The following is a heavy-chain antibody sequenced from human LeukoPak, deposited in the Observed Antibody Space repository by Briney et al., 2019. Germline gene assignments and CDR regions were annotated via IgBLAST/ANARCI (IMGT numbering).Heavy chain of an antibody. D-gene: IGHD3-10*01. J-gene: IGHJ4*02. CDR3: ARHYGSGTYYNYFEY. CDR1: GFTFSSYA. CDR2: ISGSGGST. Sequence: PGGSLRLSCAASGFTFSSYAMSWVRQAPGKGLEWVSAISGSGGSTYYADSVTGRFTISRDNSKNTLYLQMHSLRAEDTTVYYCARHYGSGTYYNYFEYWGQGTLVTVSS. V-gene: IGHV3-23*01.